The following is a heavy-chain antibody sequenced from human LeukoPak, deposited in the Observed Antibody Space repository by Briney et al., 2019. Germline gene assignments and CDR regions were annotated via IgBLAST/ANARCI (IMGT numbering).Heavy chain of an antibody. CDR2: INSDGSEG. Sequence: PGGSLRLSCAVSGFTFSGFWMSWSRQAPGKGLEWVASINSDGSEGYYADVVKGRFTISRDNAKNSLYLQMNSLRAEDTAVYYCARVSGYDDDAFDIWGQGTMVTVSS. V-gene: IGHV3-7*01. D-gene: IGHD5-12*01. CDR1: GFTFSGFW. J-gene: IGHJ3*02. CDR3: ARVSGYDDDAFDI.